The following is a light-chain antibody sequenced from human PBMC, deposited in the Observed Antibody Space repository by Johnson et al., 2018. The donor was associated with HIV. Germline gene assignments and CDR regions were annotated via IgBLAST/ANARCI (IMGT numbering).Light chain of an antibody. V-gene: IGLV1-51*01. J-gene: IGLJ1*01. Sequence: QSVLTQPPSVSAAPGQKVTISCSGSSSNIGNNYVSWYQQFPGTAPKLLIYGTTKRPSGIPDRFSGSKSGTSATLGITGLQAGDEADYYCGTWDNSLDAYVFGTGTRVAVL. CDR1: SSNIGNNY. CDR2: GTT. CDR3: GTWDNSLDAYV.